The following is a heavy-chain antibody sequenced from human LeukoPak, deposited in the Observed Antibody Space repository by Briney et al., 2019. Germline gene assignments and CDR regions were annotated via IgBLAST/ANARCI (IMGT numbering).Heavy chain of an antibody. Sequence: SETLSLTCTVSGGSISSYYWSWIRQPPGKGLEWIGYIYHSGSTYYNPSLKSRVTISVDTSKNQFSLKLGSVTAADTAVYYCARDRGYSYGPFDYWGQGTLVTVSS. V-gene: IGHV4-30-4*01. CDR3: ARDRGYSYGPFDY. J-gene: IGHJ4*02. CDR2: IYHSGST. D-gene: IGHD5-18*01. CDR1: GGSISSYY.